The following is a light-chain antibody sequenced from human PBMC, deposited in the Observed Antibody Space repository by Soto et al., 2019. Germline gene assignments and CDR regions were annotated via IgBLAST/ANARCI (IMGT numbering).Light chain of an antibody. Sequence: DIQMTQSPSTLSASVGDRVTITCRASQSISSWLAWYQQKPGKAPKLLIFDASSLESGVPSRFSGGGSGTEFTLTISSLQPDDFATYYCQHHGTFGGGTKVEI. J-gene: IGKJ4*01. CDR2: DAS. V-gene: IGKV1-5*01. CDR1: QSISSW. CDR3: QHHGT.